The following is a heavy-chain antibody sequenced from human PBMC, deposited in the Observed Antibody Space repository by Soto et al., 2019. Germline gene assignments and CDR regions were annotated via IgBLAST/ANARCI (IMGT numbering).Heavy chain of an antibody. CDR1: GGSISSGGYY. V-gene: IGHV4-31*03. CDR3: ARDLEGGNSI. Sequence: PSETLSLTCTVSGGSISSGGYYWSWIRQHPGKGLEWIGYIYYSGSTYYNPALKSRVTISVDTSKNQFSLKLSSVTAADTAVYYCARDLEGGNSIWGQGTMVTVSS. D-gene: IGHD2-21*02. J-gene: IGHJ3*02. CDR2: IYYSGST.